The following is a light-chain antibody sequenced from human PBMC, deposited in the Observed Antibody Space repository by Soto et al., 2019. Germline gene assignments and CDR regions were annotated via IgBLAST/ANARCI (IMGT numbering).Light chain of an antibody. CDR3: QHSHSTPYT. V-gene: IGKV1-39*01. CDR2: AAS. Sequence: DIQMTQSPSSLSASFGDRVTLTCRASQSIDTYLNWYQQKPGTAPKLLMYAASTLHSGVPSRFSGSGSGTDFTLTISSLQREDFATYFGQHSHSTPYTFGQGTKLEI. J-gene: IGKJ2*01. CDR1: QSIDTY.